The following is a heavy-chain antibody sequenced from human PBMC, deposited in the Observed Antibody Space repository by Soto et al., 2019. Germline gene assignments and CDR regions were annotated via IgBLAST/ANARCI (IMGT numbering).Heavy chain of an antibody. V-gene: IGHV3-7*03. CDR1: GFSFSSYW. CDR3: AINFLGNYHTTGGLES. Sequence: PGWYVRLSCAACGFSFSSYWMSWVRQAPGKGLEWVANIKQDGSETYSVDSVKGRFTISRDNAKNSLYLQMTSLRAEATAAYYCAINFLGNYHTTGGLESCAQGTAVPISS. D-gene: IGHD1-7*01. J-gene: IGHJ3*02. CDR2: IKQDGSET.